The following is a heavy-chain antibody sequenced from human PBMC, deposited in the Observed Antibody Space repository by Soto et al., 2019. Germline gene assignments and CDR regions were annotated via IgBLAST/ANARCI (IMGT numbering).Heavy chain of an antibody. D-gene: IGHD3-22*01. CDR3: AREDESSGHAGTFRH. V-gene: IGHV3-30-3*01. Sequence: QVQLVESGGDVVQPGRSLRLACAASGFSFNSYVMHWVRQAPGKGLEWVAIMSHDGNKQYVDSVRERFTISRDNSKNKLNLEMNSLRAEDTAVYYCAREDESSGHAGTFRHWGQGTLVTVSP. CDR2: MSHDGNK. J-gene: IGHJ1*01. CDR1: GFSFNSYV.